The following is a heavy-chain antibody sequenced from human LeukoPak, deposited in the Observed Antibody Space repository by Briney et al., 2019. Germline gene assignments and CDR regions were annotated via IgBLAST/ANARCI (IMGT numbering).Heavy chain of an antibody. CDR3: ARDRWVDYGDSWDAFDI. V-gene: IGHV4-31*03. CDR2: IYYSGST. Sequence: SQTLSLTCTVSGGSISSGGYYWSWIRQHPGKGLEWIGYIYYSGSTYYNPSLKSRVTISVDTSRNQFSLKLSSVTAADTAVYYCARDRWVDYGDSWDAFDIWGQGTMVTVSS. J-gene: IGHJ3*02. D-gene: IGHD4-17*01. CDR1: GGSISSGGYY.